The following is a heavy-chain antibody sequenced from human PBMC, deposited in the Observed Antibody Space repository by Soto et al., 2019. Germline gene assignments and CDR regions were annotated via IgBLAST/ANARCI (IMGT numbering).Heavy chain of an antibody. Sequence: SETLSLTCAVYGGSFSGYYWSRIRQPPGKGQEWIGEINHSGSTNYNPSLKSRVTISVDTSKNQFSLKLSSVTAADTAVYYCARAKRNDDFWSGYYTAPPNGMDVWGQGTTVT. CDR1: GGSFSGYY. D-gene: IGHD3-3*01. CDR3: ARAKRNDDFWSGYYTAPPNGMDV. J-gene: IGHJ6*02. V-gene: IGHV4-34*01. CDR2: INHSGST.